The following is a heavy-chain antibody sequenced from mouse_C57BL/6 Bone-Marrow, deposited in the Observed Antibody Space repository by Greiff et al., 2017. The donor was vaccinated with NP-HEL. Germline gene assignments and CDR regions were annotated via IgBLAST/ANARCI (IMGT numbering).Heavy chain of an antibody. J-gene: IGHJ2*01. V-gene: IGHV1-80*01. Sequence: VKLQQSGAELVKPGASVKISCKASGYAFSSYWMNWVKQRPGKGLEWIGQIYPGDGDTNYNGKFKGKATLTADKSSSTAYMQLSSLTSEDSAVYFCARWYYGSNYFDYWGQGTTLTVSS. CDR3: ARWYYGSNYFDY. CDR2: IYPGDGDT. D-gene: IGHD1-1*01. CDR1: GYAFSSYW.